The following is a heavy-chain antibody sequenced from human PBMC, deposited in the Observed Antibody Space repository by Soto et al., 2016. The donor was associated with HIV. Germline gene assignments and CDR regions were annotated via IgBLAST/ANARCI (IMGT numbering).Heavy chain of an antibody. V-gene: IGHV4-59*08. D-gene: IGHD3-22*01. CDR3: ARHYYDSSGYTRGVFDI. CDR2: IYYSGST. CDR1: GGSISSYY. Sequence: QVQLQESGPGLVKPSETLSLTCTVSGGSISSYYWSWIRQPPGKGLEWIGYIYYSGSTNYNPSLKSRVTISVDTSKNQFSLKLSSVTAADTAVYYCARHYYDSSGYTRGVFDIWGQGTMVTVSS. J-gene: IGHJ3*02.